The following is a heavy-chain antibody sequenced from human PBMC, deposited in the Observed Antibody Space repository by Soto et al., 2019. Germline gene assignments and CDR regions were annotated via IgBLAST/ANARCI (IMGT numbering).Heavy chain of an antibody. J-gene: IGHJ6*03. D-gene: IGHD4-17*01. CDR1: GYTFTSYA. V-gene: IGHV1-3*01. CDR2: INAGNGKT. CDR3: ARDGTTVTDYYYYMDV. Sequence: GASVKVSCKASGYTFTSYAMHWVRQAPGQRLEWMGWINAGNGKTKYSQKFQGRVTITRDTSASTAYMELSSLRSEDTAVYYCARDGTTVTDYYYYMDVWGKGTTVTVSS.